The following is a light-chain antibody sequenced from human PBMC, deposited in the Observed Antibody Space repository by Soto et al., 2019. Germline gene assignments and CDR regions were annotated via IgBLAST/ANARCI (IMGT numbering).Light chain of an antibody. CDR3: QHYNSYSEA. CDR1: QSNSKW. Sequence: DIQMTQSPSTLSASVGDTVTITCRASQSNSKWVAWYQQKPGKAPKLLIYKASTLKSGVPSRFSGSGSGTEFTLTISSLQPDDFATYYCQHYNSYSEAFGQGTKVDIK. CDR2: KAS. J-gene: IGKJ1*01. V-gene: IGKV1-5*03.